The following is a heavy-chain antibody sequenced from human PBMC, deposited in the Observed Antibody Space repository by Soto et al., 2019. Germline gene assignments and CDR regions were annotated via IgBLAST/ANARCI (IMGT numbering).Heavy chain of an antibody. Sequence: SETLSLTCAVSGGSISSSNWWSWVRQPPGKGLEWIWEIYHSGSTNCNPSLKSRVTISVDKSKNQFSLKLSSVTAADTAVYYCARGNQYSSSWPFDYWGQGTLVTVSS. CDR1: GGSISSSNW. D-gene: IGHD6-13*01. CDR2: IYHSGST. CDR3: ARGNQYSSSWPFDY. J-gene: IGHJ4*02. V-gene: IGHV4-4*02.